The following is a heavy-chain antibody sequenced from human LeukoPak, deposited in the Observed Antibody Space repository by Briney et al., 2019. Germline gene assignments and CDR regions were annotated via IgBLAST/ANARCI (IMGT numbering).Heavy chain of an antibody. CDR2: MNPDGSAI. CDR1: GFSFSGSW. Sequence: GGSLRLSRTASGFSFSGSWMSWVRQLPGKGLVWLADMNPDGSAIVYVDSVKGRFTVSRNNAKNSLYLQMDGLRAEDTAVYYCARDPLNGALDIWGQGTLVTVSS. CDR3: ARDPLNGALDI. J-gene: IGHJ3*02. V-gene: IGHV3-7*01.